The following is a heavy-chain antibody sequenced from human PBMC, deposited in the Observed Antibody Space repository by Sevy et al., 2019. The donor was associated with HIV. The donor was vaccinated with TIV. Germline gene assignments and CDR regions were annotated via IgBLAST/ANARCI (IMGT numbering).Heavy chain of an antibody. CDR2: IYAGGTA. V-gene: IGHV3-53*01. CDR1: GFDIRSNY. J-gene: IGHJ4*02. D-gene: IGHD2-15*01. CDR3: ASEYCSRGSCFFDY. Sequence: GGSLRLSCVVSGFDIRSNYMSWVRQAPGKGLEWVSHIYAGGTAYYADSVKGRFTFSRDDSKNTVSLQMRSLRVDDSAVYYCASEYCSRGSCFFDYWGQGIQVTVSS.